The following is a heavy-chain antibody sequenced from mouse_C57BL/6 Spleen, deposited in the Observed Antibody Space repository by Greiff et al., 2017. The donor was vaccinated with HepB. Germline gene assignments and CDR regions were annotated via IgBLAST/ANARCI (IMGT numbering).Heavy chain of an antibody. V-gene: IGHV1-85*01. CDR1: GYTFTSYD. CDR3: ARSDYYGSSPFAY. D-gene: IGHD1-1*01. J-gene: IGHJ3*01. CDR2: IYPRDGST. Sequence: VKLVESGPELVKPGASVKLSCKASGYTFTSYDINWVKQRPGQGLEWIGWIYPRDGSTKYNEKFKGKAALTVETSSSTAYMELHSLTSEDSAVYFCARSDYYGSSPFAYWGQGTLVTVSA.